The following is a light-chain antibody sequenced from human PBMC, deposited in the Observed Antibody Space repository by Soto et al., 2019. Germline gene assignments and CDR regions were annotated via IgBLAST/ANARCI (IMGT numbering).Light chain of an antibody. J-gene: IGKJ1*01. CDR1: ESVSKW. CDR2: DAS. Sequence: DIQMTQSPSFLSASVGDKVTITCRATESVSKWLAWYQEKPGNPPRPLIYDASTLESGVPSRFSGSGSGTEFTFTISSLQADDFPIYYCQQYNSYSWTFGQWTKVEMK. CDR3: QQYNSYSWT. V-gene: IGKV1-5*01.